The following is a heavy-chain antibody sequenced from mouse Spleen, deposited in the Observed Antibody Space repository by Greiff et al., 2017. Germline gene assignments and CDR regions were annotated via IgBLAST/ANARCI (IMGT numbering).Heavy chain of an antibody. CDR2: IDPENGDT. V-gene: IGHV14-4*01. D-gene: IGHD1-1*01. Sequence: EVQLQESGAELVRPGASVKLSCTASGFNITDDYMHWVKQRPEQGLEWIGWIDPENGDTEYASKFQGKATITADTSSNTAYLQLSSLTSEDTAVYYCTTGIYYYGSSHGFAYWGQGTLVTVSA. CDR3: TTGIYYYGSSHGFAY. CDR1: GFNITDDY. J-gene: IGHJ3*01.